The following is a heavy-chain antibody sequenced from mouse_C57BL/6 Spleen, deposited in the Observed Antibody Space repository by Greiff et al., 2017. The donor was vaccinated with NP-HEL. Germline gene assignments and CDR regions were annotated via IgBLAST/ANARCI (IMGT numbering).Heavy chain of an antibody. CDR3: ARGGIYYGNPYYFDY. CDR2: IDPSDSYT. Sequence: VQLQQSGAELVMPGASVKLSCKASGYTFTSYWMHWVKQRPGQGLEWIGEIDPSDSYTNYNQKFKGKSTLTVDKSSSTAYMQLSSLTSEDSAVYYCARGGIYYGNPYYFDYWGQGTTLTVSS. V-gene: IGHV1-69*01. D-gene: IGHD2-1*01. CDR1: GYTFTSYW. J-gene: IGHJ2*01.